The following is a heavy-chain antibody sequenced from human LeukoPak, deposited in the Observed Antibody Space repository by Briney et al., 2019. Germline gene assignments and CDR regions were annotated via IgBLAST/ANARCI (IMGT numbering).Heavy chain of an antibody. J-gene: IGHJ3*02. V-gene: IGHV1-18*01. D-gene: IGHD5-24*01. CDR2: ISAYNGNT. CDR3: ARIRDGYNDAYDI. Sequence: ASVKVSCKASGYTFTSYGISWVRQAPGQGLEWMGWISAYNGNTNYAQKLQGRVTLTRDTSTSTVYMELSSLRSEDTAIYYCARIRDGYNDAYDIWGQGTVVTVPS. CDR1: GYTFTSYG.